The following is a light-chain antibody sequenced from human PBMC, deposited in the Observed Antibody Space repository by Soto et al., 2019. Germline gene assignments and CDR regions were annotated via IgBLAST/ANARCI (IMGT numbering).Light chain of an antibody. CDR2: DDG. CDR3: GAWDSSLTTYS. CDR1: SSNVEHNS. J-gene: IGLJ1*01. V-gene: IGLV1-51*01. Sequence: QSVLTQPPSVSAAAGQKVTISCSGSSSNVEHNSVSWYQQFPGTAPKFLIYDDGNRPSGIPDRFSGAKSGTSATLVITGLQTGDEADYYCGAWDSSLTTYSFGTGTKVTVL.